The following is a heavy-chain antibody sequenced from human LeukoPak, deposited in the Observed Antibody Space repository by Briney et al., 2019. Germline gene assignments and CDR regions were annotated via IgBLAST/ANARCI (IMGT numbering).Heavy chain of an antibody. CDR1: GGSFSGYY. CDR2: INHSGST. Sequence: SETLSLTXAVYGGSFSGYYWSWIRQPPGKGLEWIGEINHSGSTNYNPSLKSRVTISVDTSKNQFSLKLSSVTAADTAVYYCARGRGSSGWFDAFDIWGQGTMVTVSS. CDR3: ARGRGSSGWFDAFDI. D-gene: IGHD6-19*01. J-gene: IGHJ3*02. V-gene: IGHV4-34*01.